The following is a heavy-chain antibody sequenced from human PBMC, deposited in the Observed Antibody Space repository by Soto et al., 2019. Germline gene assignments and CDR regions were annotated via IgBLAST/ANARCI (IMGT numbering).Heavy chain of an antibody. CDR2: IYWDDDK. D-gene: IGHD5-18*01. J-gene: IGHJ6*02. CDR3: AHRMVGYPYYYYGMDV. CDR1: GFSLSTSGVG. V-gene: IGHV2-5*02. Sequence: QISLKESGPTLVKPTQTLTLTCTFSGFSLSTSGVGVGWIRQPPGKALEWLALIYWDDDKRYSPSLKSRLTITQDTSKNQVVLTMTNMDPVDTATYYCAHRMVGYPYYYYGMDVWGQGTTVTVSS.